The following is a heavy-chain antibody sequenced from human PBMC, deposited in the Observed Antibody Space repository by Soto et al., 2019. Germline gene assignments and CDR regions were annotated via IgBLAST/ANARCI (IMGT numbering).Heavy chain of an antibody. J-gene: IGHJ4*02. CDR3: ARARCGVPRGAYCAS. CDR1: GGSISSGDHY. V-gene: IGHV4-31*03. D-gene: IGHD1-26*01. CDR2: LYYSGSN. Sequence: QVQLQESGPGLVKPSQTLSLTCTVSGGSISSGDHYWSRLRPLPGKGREWIGNLYYSGSNYYNPSLKRRVPISVDSPKNQFSLNLRSGPSADTAIYYCARARCGVPRGAYCASWGQGILVTVSS.